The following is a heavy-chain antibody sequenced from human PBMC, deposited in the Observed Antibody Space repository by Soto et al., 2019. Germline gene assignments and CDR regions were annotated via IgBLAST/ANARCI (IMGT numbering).Heavy chain of an antibody. CDR3: AKVFEVEMATIADAFDI. V-gene: IGHV3-30*04. J-gene: IGHJ3*02. CDR1: GFTFSRHT. CDR2: ISYDGSNE. D-gene: IGHD5-12*01. Sequence: GGSLRLSCAASGFTFSRHTMHWVRQAPGKGLEWVAVISYDGSNEYYADSVKGRFTISRDNSKNTLYLQMNSLRAEDTAVYYCAKVFEVEMATIADAFDIWGQGTMVTVSS.